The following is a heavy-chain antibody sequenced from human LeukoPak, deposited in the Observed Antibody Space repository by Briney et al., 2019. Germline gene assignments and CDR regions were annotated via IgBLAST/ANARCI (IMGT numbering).Heavy chain of an antibody. Sequence: GGSLRLSCAASGFTVSSNYMSWVRQAPGKGLVWVSRINSDGSSTSYADSVRGRFTISRDNAKNTLYLQMNSLRAEDTAVYYCARGGDSSGYYDYWGQGTLVTVSS. CDR2: INSDGSST. CDR3: ARGGDSSGYYDY. V-gene: IGHV3-74*01. D-gene: IGHD3-22*01. J-gene: IGHJ4*02. CDR1: GFTVSSNY.